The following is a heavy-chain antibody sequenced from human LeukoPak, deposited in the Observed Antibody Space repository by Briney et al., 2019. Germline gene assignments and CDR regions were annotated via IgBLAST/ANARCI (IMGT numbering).Heavy chain of an antibody. J-gene: IGHJ4*02. CDR3: ARVMYGDYSEDYFDS. CDR1: ALTFSSYW. V-gene: IGHV3-74*01. CDR2: INSDGSST. D-gene: IGHD4-17*01. Sequence: PRGSLRLSCAAPALTFSSYWMHCVRHAPRKGLLWVSRINSDGSSTTYADSVKGRFIISRDNAKSTLYLQMNNLRAEDTAVYYCARVMYGDYSEDYFDSWGQGTLVTVSS.